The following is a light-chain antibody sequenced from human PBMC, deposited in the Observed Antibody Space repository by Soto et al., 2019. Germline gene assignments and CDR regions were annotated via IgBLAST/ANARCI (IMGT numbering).Light chain of an antibody. Sequence: QSALTQPPSVSGSPGQTVTISCTGSSSNIGAGYDVHWYQQLPGTAPKLLIYGNSNRPSGVPDRFSGSKSGTSASLAITGLQAEDEADYYCSSYTNSDTWVFGGGTKLTVL. V-gene: IGLV1-40*01. CDR1: SSNIGAGYD. CDR2: GNS. CDR3: SSYTNSDTWV. J-gene: IGLJ3*02.